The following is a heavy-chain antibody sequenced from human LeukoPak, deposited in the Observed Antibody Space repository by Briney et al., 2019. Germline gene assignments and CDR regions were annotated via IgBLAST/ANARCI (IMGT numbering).Heavy chain of an antibody. CDR3: ARGSLYYYDSSGFLFDY. J-gene: IGHJ4*02. CDR1: GGSISSYY. CDR2: IYYSGST. D-gene: IGHD3-22*01. V-gene: IGHV4-59*01. Sequence: PSETLSLTCTVSGGSISSYYWSWIRQPPGKGLEWIGYIYYSGSTNYNPSLKSRVTISVDTSKNQFSLKRSSVTAADTAVYYCARGSLYYYDSSGFLFDYWGQGTLVTVSS.